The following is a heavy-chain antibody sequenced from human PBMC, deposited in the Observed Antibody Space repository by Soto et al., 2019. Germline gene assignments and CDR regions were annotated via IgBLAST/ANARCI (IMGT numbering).Heavy chain of an antibody. CDR1: GGSFSGYY. J-gene: IGHJ4*02. CDR2: INHSGST. D-gene: IGHD3-22*01. Sequence: SETLSLTCAVYGGSFSGYYWSWIRQPPGKGLEWIGEINHSGSTNYNPSLKSRVTISVDTSKNQFSLKLSSVTAADTAVYYCARRGWYYDSSGYYVAYFDYWGQGTLVTVSS. CDR3: ARRGWYYDSSGYYVAYFDY. V-gene: IGHV4-34*01.